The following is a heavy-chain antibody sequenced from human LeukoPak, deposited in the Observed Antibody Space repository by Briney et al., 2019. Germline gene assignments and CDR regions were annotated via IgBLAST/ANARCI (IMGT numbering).Heavy chain of an antibody. CDR1: GGSISSGGYY. CDR3: ATVDTAMAYFDY. CDR2: IYYSGST. V-gene: IGHV4-31*03. D-gene: IGHD5-18*01. J-gene: IGHJ4*02. Sequence: SETLSLTCTVSGGSISSGGYYWSWIRQHPGKGLEWIGYIYYSGSTYYNPSLKSRVTISVDTSKNQFSLKLSSVTAADTAVYCCATVDTAMAYFDYWGQGTLVTVSS.